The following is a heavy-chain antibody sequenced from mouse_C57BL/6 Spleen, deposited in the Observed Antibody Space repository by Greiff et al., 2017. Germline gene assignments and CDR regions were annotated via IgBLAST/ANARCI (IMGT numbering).Heavy chain of an antibody. CDR3: ALYYDYEGGYFDV. D-gene: IGHD2-4*01. Sequence: ESGPGLVKPSQSLSLTCSVTGYSITSGYYWNWIRQFPGNKLEWMGYISYDGSNNYNPSLKNRISIPRDTSKNQFFLKLNSVTTEDTATYYCALYYDYEGGYFDVWGTGTTVTVSS. CDR1: GYSITSGYY. V-gene: IGHV3-6*01. CDR2: ISYDGSN. J-gene: IGHJ1*03.